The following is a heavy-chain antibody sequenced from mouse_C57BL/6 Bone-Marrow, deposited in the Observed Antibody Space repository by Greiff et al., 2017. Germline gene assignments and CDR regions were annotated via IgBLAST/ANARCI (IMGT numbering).Heavy chain of an antibody. CDR2: IYPGSGST. CDR3: APIYYGNP. J-gene: IGHJ3*01. V-gene: IGHV1-55*01. CDR1: GYTFTSYW. D-gene: IGHD2-1*01. Sequence: VQLQQHGAELVKPGASVKMSCKASGYTFTSYWLTWVKQRPGQGLEWIGDIYPGSGSTNYNEKFKSKATLTVDTSSSTAYMQLSSLTSEDSAVYYCAPIYYGNPWGQGTLVTVSA.